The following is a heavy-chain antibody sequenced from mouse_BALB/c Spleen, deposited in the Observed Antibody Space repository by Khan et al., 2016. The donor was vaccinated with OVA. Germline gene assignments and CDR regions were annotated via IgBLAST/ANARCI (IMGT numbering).Heavy chain of an antibody. CDR1: GYSITSGYY. Sequence: EVQLQESGPGLVKPSQSLSLTCSVTGYSITSGYYWNWIRQFPGNTLEWMGYINYGGNNNYNPPLKNRISITRDTSKNQFFLRLNSVTAEDSATYYCARGGRWFDYWGQGTLVTVSA. J-gene: IGHJ3*01. CDR2: INYGGNN. V-gene: IGHV3-6*02. CDR3: ARGGRWFDY.